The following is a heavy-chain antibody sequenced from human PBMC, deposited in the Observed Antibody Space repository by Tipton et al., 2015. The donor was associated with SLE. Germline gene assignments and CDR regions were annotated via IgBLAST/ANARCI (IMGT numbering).Heavy chain of an antibody. J-gene: IGHJ2*01. Sequence: TLSLTCTVSGGSINSFYWSWIRQPPGKGLEWIGYIYYAGATYYNPSLKSRVIISVDRSQNQFSLNLSSVTAADTAVYYCARDSPTQCNGVCPLVRYFDLWGRGPLVTVSS. CDR2: IYYAGAT. CDR3: ARDSPTQCNGVCPLVRYFDL. V-gene: IGHV4-59*12. CDR1: GGSINSFY. D-gene: IGHD2-8*01.